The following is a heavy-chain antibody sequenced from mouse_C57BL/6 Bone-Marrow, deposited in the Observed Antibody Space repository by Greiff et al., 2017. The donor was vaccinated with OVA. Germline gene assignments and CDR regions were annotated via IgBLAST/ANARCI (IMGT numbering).Heavy chain of an antibody. J-gene: IGHJ4*01. CDR3: ELPYDYDDAMDY. D-gene: IGHD2-4*01. CDR1: GYSFTSYY. CDR2: IYPGSGNT. V-gene: IGHV1-66*01. Sequence: QVQLKESGPELVKPGASVKISCKASGYSFTSYYIHWVKQRPGQGLEWIGWIYPGSGNTKYNEKFKGKATLTADTSSSTAYMQLSSLTSEDSAVYYCELPYDYDDAMDYWGQGTSVTVSS.